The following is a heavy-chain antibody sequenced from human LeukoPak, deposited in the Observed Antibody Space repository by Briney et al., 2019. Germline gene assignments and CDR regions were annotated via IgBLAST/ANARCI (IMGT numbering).Heavy chain of an antibody. V-gene: IGHV4-34*01. J-gene: IGHJ4*02. CDR1: EGSFSDYY. D-gene: IGHD3-22*01. CDR3: ARGLDYYDSSGYRLPALGF. CDR2: INHSGST. Sequence: PSETLSLTCGVYEGSFSDYYWSWSRQPPGKGLEWIGEINHSGSTNYNPSLKSRVTISVDTSKNQFSLKLSSVTAADTAVYYCARGLDYYDSSGYRLPALGFWRQGPLVTVSS.